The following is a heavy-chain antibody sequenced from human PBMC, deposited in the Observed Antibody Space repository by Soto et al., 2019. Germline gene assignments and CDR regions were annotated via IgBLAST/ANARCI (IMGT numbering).Heavy chain of an antibody. CDR3: AKGGRQWLVTSKFNY. CDR1: GFTFSDYA. J-gene: IGHJ4*02. CDR2: VSHDGRNT. Sequence: VQLVESGGGVVQPGRSLRLSCAASGFTFSDYAMPWVRQAPGKGLEWVAVVSHDGRNTHYADSVKGRFTISRDSTKITVSLEMTSLRAEDTAIDYCAKGGRQWLVTSKFNYCGQGALVTVSS. D-gene: IGHD6-19*01. V-gene: IGHV3-30*18.